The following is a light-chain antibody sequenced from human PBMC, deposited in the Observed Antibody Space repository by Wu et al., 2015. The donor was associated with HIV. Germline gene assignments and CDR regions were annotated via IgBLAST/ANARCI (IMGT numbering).Light chain of an antibody. CDR2: DAS. CDR1: QSISSSY. J-gene: IGKJ1*01. Sequence: EIVLTQSPGTLSLSPGERVTLSCRASQSISSSYLAWYQQKPGQSPRLLMYDASTRATGIPDRFSGSRSGTDFTLVITRLEPEDFAVYYCQQYGSSPRTFGQGTKVEIK. V-gene: IGKV3-20*01. CDR3: QQYGSSPRT.